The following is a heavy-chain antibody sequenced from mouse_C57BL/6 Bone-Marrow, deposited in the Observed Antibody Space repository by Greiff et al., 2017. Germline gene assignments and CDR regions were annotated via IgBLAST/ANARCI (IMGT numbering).Heavy chain of an antibody. CDR2: IDPSDSYT. D-gene: IGHD1-1*01. J-gene: IGHJ1*03. CDR1: GYTFTSYW. CDR3: ALYYYGSSYWYFDV. V-gene: IGHV1-69*01. Sequence: QVQLKQPGAELVMPGASVKLSCKASGYTFTSYWMHWVKQRPGQGLEWIGEIDPSDSYTNYNQKFKGKSTLTVDKSSSTAYMQLSSLTSEDSAVYYCALYYYGSSYWYFDVWGTGTTVTVSS.